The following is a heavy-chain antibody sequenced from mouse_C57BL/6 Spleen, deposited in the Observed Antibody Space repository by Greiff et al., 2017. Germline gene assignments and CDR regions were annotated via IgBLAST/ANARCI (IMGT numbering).Heavy chain of an antibody. CDR3: ARDYYGSSYSAWFAY. Sequence: QVQLQQPGAELVKPGASVKLSCKASGYTFTSYWMHWVKQRPGQGLEWIGMIHSNSGSTNYNEKFKSKATLTVDKSSSTAYMQLSSLTSEDSAVYYCARDYYGSSYSAWFAYWGQGTLVTVSA. CDR1: GYTFTSYW. D-gene: IGHD1-1*01. V-gene: IGHV1-64*01. CDR2: IHSNSGST. J-gene: IGHJ3*01.